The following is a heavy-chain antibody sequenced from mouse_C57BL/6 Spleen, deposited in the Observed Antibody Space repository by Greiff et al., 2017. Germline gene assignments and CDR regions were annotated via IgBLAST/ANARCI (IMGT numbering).Heavy chain of an antibody. Sequence: VQLQQSGPELVKPGASVKISCKASGYSFTGYYMNWVKQSPEKSLEWIGEINPSTGGTTYNQKFKAKATLTVDKSSSTAYMKLKSLTSEDSAVYYCARWDYTFADWGQGTLVTVSA. J-gene: IGHJ3*01. CDR3: ARWDYTFAD. V-gene: IGHV1-42*01. CDR2: INPSTGGT. D-gene: IGHD2-12*01. CDR1: GYSFTGYY.